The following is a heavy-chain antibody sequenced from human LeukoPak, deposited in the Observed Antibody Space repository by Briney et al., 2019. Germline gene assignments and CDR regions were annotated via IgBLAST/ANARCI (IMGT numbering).Heavy chain of an antibody. V-gene: IGHV3-48*03. CDR1: GFTFSSYE. D-gene: IGHD3-10*01. CDR2: ISSSGSTI. CDR3: AKCRVRGVIPYGGFDP. Sequence: PGGSLRLSCAASGFTFSSYEMNWVRQAPGKGLEWVSYISSSGSTIYYADSVKGRFTISRDNSKNTLYLQMNSLRAEDTAVYYCAKCRVRGVIPYGGFDPWGQGTLVTVSS. J-gene: IGHJ5*02.